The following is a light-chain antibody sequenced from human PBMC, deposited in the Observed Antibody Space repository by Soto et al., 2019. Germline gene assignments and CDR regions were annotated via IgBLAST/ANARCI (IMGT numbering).Light chain of an antibody. V-gene: IGKV3-20*01. Sequence: EIVLTQSPGTLSLSPGESATLSCRASQSVNSRFLAWYQHKPGQAPRLLIYAASPRATGIPDRFSGSASGTDFFTLTISRLEPEDFAVYYCQRYGDSPPNTFGQGTKLEIK. J-gene: IGKJ2*01. CDR1: QSVNSRF. CDR2: AAS. CDR3: QRYGDSPPNT.